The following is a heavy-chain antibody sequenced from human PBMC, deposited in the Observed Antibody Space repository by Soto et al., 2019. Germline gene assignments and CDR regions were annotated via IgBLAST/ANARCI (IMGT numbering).Heavy chain of an antibody. CDR2: IYYSGST. CDR3: ARRGGSYSFDP. Sequence: QLQLQESGPGLVKPSETLSLTCTASGGSITSTSDYWTWIRQPPGKGLEWIGSIYYSGSTYYNPSHTSRVTISVDRSKNQFSLKLTSVTAADTAVYYCARRGGSYSFDPWGQGTLVTVSS. CDR1: GGSITSTSDY. D-gene: IGHD1-26*01. J-gene: IGHJ5*02. V-gene: IGHV4-39*01.